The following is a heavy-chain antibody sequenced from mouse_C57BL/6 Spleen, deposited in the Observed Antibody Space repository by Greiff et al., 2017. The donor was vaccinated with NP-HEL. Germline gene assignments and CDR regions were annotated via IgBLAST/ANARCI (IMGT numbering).Heavy chain of an antibody. Sequence: VQLKESGPELVKPGASVKIPCKASGYTFTDYNMDWVKQSHGKSLEWIGDINPNNGGTIYNQKFKGKATLTVDKSSSTAYMELRSLTSEDTAVYYCARIRTAQATLYYAMDYWGQGTSVTVSS. CDR1: GYTFTDYN. CDR2: INPNNGGT. V-gene: IGHV1-18*01. D-gene: IGHD3-2*02. J-gene: IGHJ4*01. CDR3: ARIRTAQATLYYAMDY.